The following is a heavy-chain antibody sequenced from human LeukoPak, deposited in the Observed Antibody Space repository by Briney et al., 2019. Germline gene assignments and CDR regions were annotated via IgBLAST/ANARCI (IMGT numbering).Heavy chain of an antibody. J-gene: IGHJ4*02. CDR3: ARGGYCSGGTCYTRNPFDY. V-gene: IGHV3-48*03. D-gene: IGHD2-15*01. Sequence: PGGSLRLSCAASRFTFISYEMNWVRQAPGKGLEWVSYISGSGSTIYYADSVRGRFTISRDNPKNSLYLQTTSLRAEDTAIYYCARGGYCSGGTCYTRNPFDYWGQGTLVTVSS. CDR1: RFTFISYE. CDR2: ISGSGSTI.